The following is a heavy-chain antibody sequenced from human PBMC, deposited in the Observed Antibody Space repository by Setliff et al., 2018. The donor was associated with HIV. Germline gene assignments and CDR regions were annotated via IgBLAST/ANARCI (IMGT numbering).Heavy chain of an antibody. Sequence: LRLSCAASGFTFGSYWMSWVRQAPGKGLEGVANIKQDGSEKYYVDSVKGRFTISRDNAKNSLYLQMNSLRAEDTAVYYCARDPYPYADYGDWYFDLWGRGTLVTVSS. V-gene: IGHV3-7*01. CDR1: GFTFGSYW. J-gene: IGHJ2*01. D-gene: IGHD4-17*01. CDR3: ARDPYPYADYGDWYFDL. CDR2: IKQDGSEK.